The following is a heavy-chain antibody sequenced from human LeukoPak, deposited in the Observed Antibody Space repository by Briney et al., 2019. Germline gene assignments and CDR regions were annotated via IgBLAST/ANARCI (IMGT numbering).Heavy chain of an antibody. CDR3: ARDRRPPYCTSTDCRYLDP. V-gene: IGHV4-38-2*02. D-gene: IGHD2-2*01. Sequence: PSETLSLTCNVSGYSISSGYYWGWIRQPPGKGLEWIGSIYQSGTTYYNPSLKSRVTISVDTSRNQFSLKLSSVTAADTAVYYCARDRRPPYCTSTDCRYLDPWGQGTLVTVSS. CDR1: GYSISSGYY. J-gene: IGHJ5*02. CDR2: IYQSGTT.